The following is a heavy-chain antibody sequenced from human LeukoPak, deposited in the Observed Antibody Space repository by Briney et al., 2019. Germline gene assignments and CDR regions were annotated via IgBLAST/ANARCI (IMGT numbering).Heavy chain of an antibody. Sequence: SGTLSLTCAVSGGSISSSYWWSWVRQPPGKGLEWIGEVYHSGSTNYYPSLKSRVTISIEKSKNQFSLKLSSVTAADTAVYYCARVGYFASGNFYNDRGGFDYWGQGTLVTVSS. D-gene: IGHD3-10*01. CDR2: VYHSGST. CDR1: GGSISSSYW. J-gene: IGHJ4*02. V-gene: IGHV4-4*02. CDR3: ARVGYFASGNFYNDRGGFDY.